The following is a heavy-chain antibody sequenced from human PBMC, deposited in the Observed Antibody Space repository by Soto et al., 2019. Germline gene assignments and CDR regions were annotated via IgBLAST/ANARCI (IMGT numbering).Heavy chain of an antibody. D-gene: IGHD2-2*01. J-gene: IGHJ5*02. CDR2: IYYSGST. CDR3: ARDASEVPFDP. CDR1: GGSISSGGYY. Sequence: SETLSLTCTVSGGSISSGGYYWSWIRQHPGKGLEWIGYIYYSGSTYYNPSLKSRVTISVDTSKNQFSLKLSSVTAADTAVYYCARDASEVPFDPWGQGTLVTVSS. V-gene: IGHV4-31*03.